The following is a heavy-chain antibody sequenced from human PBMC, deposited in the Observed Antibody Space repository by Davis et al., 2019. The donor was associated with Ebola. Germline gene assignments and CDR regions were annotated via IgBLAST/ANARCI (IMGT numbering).Heavy chain of an antibody. CDR2: ISWNSGSI. D-gene: IGHD3-3*01. CDR3: AKDVTYYDFWSGYFSA. CDR1: GFTFDDYA. Sequence: GGSPRLSCAASGFTFDDYAMHWVRQAPGKGLEWVSGISWNSGSIGYADSVKGRFTISRDNAKNSLYLQMNSLRAEDTALYYCAKDVTYYDFWSGYFSAWGQGTLVTVSS. V-gene: IGHV3-9*01. J-gene: IGHJ5*02.